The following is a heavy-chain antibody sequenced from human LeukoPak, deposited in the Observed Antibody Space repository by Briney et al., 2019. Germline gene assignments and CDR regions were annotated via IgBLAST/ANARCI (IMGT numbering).Heavy chain of an antibody. Sequence: GGSLRPSCAASGFTVSSNYMSWVRQAPGKGLEWVSVIYSGGSTYYADSVKGRFTISRDKSKNTVYLEMNSLRAEDTAVYYCARDFPGIAVAGTRPLDYWGQGTLVTVSS. D-gene: IGHD6-19*01. J-gene: IGHJ4*02. V-gene: IGHV3-53*01. CDR3: ARDFPGIAVAGTRPLDY. CDR2: IYSGGST. CDR1: GFTVSSNY.